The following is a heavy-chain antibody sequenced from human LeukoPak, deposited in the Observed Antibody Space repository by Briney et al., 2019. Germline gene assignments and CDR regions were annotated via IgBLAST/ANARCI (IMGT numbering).Heavy chain of an antibody. Sequence: SETLSLTCSVSAGSISSSSWWSWVRQSPVKGLEWIGEIYLYGTTNYNPSLKSRVTMSVDRSKNQFSLKLSSVTAADTAVYYCARDTDFVTAAGTGGAFDIWGQGTMVTVSS. D-gene: IGHD6-13*01. CDR3: ARDTDFVTAAGTGGAFDI. V-gene: IGHV4-4*02. CDR1: AGSISSSSW. J-gene: IGHJ3*02. CDR2: IYLYGTT.